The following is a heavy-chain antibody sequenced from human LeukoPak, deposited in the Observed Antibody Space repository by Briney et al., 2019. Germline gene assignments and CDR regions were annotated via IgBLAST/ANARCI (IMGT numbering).Heavy chain of an antibody. J-gene: IGHJ4*02. CDR1: GGSISRSSYY. CDR3: VKWLDY. Sequence: SETLSLTCTVSGGSISRSSYYWGWNRQPPGKGLEWIGSIYYSGSTGSTYYNTSLKSRVTISVDTSRNQFSLKLRSVTAADTAVYYCVKWLDYWGQGTLVTVSS. V-gene: IGHV4-39*07. CDR2: IYYSGSTGST. D-gene: IGHD6-19*01.